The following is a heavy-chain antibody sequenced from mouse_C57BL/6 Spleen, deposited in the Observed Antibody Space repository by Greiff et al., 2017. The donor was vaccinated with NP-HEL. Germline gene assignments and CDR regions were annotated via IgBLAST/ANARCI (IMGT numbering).Heavy chain of an antibody. V-gene: IGHV1-59*01. Sequence: QVQLQQPGAELVRPGTSVKLSCKASGYTFTSYWMHWVKQRPGQGLEWIGVIDPSDSYTNYNQKFKGKATLTVDTSSSTAYMQRSSLTSEDSAVYYCARRFITTVVASYYYAMDYWGQGTSVTVSS. CDR1: GYTFTSYW. CDR2: IDPSDSYT. J-gene: IGHJ4*01. CDR3: ARRFITTVVASYYYAMDY. D-gene: IGHD1-1*01.